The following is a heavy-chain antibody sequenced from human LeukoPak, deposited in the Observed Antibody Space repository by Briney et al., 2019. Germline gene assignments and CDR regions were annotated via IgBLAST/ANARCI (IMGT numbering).Heavy chain of an antibody. CDR2: IFHNGKT. J-gene: IGHJ4*02. Sequence: SETLSLTCTVSGGSVSTSDYYWGWIRQTPGKGLEWIGDIFHNGKTNYNPSLKGRVTISIDTSNNQFSLRLPSVTAADTAVYYCARIFDSWGQGTLVTVSS. CDR1: GGSVSTSDYY. CDR3: ARIFDS. V-gene: IGHV4-39*07.